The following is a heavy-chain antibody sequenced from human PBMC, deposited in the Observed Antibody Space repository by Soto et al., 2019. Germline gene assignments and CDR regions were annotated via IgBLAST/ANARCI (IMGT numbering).Heavy chain of an antibody. CDR2: IYWDDDK. CDR3: AHKAAAGILSPYAFDI. CDR1: GFSLSTSGVG. J-gene: IGHJ3*02. Sequence: QITLKESGPTLVKPTQTLTLNCTFSGFSLSTSGVGVGWIRQPPGKALEWLALIYWDDDKRYSPSLKSRLTITKDTSKNQVVLTMTNMDPVDTATYYCAHKAAAGILSPYAFDIWGQGTMVTVSS. V-gene: IGHV2-5*02. D-gene: IGHD6-13*01.